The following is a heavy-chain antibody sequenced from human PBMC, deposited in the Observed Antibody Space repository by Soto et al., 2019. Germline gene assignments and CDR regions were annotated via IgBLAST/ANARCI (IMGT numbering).Heavy chain of an antibody. CDR3: ARDSSSGSFGYYGMDV. Sequence: QVQLQESGPGLVKPSQTLSLTCTVSGGSISSGGYCWSWIRQHSGKGLEWIGYIYYSGSSSYNPSLKSRVTISVDTPKNQFSLKLSSVTAADTGVYYCARDSSSGSFGYYGMDVWGQGTTVTVSS. CDR2: IYYSGSS. CDR1: GGSISSGGYC. D-gene: IGHD6-25*01. J-gene: IGHJ6*02. V-gene: IGHV4-31*03.